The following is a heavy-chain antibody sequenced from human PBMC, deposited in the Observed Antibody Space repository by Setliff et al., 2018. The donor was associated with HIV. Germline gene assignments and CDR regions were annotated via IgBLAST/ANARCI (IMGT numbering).Heavy chain of an antibody. Sequence: SETLSLTCTVSGGSISSYYWSWIRQPPGKGLEWIGIIYYSGSTYYKPSLKSRVTISVDTSKNQFSLKLNSVTAADTAMYYCARVVDADYLDYWGQGTPVTVSS. J-gene: IGHJ4*02. CDR2: IYYSGST. CDR3: ARVVDADYLDY. V-gene: IGHV4-59*04. CDR1: GGSISSYY. D-gene: IGHD2-15*01.